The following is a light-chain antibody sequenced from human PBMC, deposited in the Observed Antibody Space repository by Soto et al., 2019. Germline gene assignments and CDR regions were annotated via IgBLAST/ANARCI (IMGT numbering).Light chain of an antibody. CDR1: QDISSA. CDR2: SAS. Sequence: AIQLTQSPSSLSASVGDRVTITCRASQDISSALVWYQQKPGRAPKLLIYSASTLESGVPSSFSGSGSGTDFTLTLSSLQPDDCATYYCQQYKNYPITFGQGTRLEIK. V-gene: IGKV1D-13*01. CDR3: QQYKNYPIT. J-gene: IGKJ5*01.